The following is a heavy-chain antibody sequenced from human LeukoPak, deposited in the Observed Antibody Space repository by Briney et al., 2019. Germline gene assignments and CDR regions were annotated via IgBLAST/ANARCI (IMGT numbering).Heavy chain of an antibody. CDR2: ISLRGRT. D-gene: IGHD1-26*01. Sequence: SETLSLTCGVSGGSLTSTNWWGWVRQPPGQGLEWIGEISLRGRTNYNPSLNSRVTMSLDQSKNQLSLNLTSVTAAGTAIYYCSRESGPFCHFGYWGQGTLVTVPS. V-gene: IGHV4-4*02. J-gene: IGHJ4*02. CDR3: SRESGPFCHFGY. CDR1: GGSLTSTNW.